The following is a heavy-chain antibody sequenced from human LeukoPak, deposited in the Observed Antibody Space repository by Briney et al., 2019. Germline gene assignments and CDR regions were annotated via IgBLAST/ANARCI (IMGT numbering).Heavy chain of an antibody. D-gene: IGHD3-9*01. CDR1: GGSFSGYY. CDR3: ARDRHDILTGYFDY. J-gene: IGHJ4*02. Sequence: SETLSLTCAVYGGSFSGYYWSWIRQPPGKGLEWIGEINHSGSTNYNPSLKSRVTISVDTSKNQFSLKLSSVTAAVTAVYYCARDRHDILTGYFDYWGQGTLVTVSS. V-gene: IGHV4-34*01. CDR2: INHSGST.